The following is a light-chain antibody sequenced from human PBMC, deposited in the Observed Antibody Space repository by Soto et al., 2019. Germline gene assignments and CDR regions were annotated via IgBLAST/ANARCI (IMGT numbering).Light chain of an antibody. Sequence: DIQMTQSPSSLSASVGDRVTMTCRASQDIRNYVAWYQQKPGKVPKLLIYAASTLQAGAPARFSGGGFGTDFTLTISSLRTEDVATYYCQRYHSALLTFGPGTKVYLK. J-gene: IGKJ3*01. CDR1: QDIRNY. CDR2: AAS. V-gene: IGKV1-27*01. CDR3: QRYHSALLT.